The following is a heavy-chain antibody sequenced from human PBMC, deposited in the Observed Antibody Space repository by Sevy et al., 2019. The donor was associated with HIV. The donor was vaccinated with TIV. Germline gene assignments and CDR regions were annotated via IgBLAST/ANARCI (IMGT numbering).Heavy chain of an antibody. CDR3: ARASLGYDYWIWFDP. Sequence: SETLSLTCTVSGGSISSYYWSWIRQPAGKGLEWIGRIYTSGSTNYNPSLKSRFTMSVDTSKNRFSLKLSSVTAADTAVYYCARASLGYDYWIWFDPWGQGTLVTVSS. J-gene: IGHJ5*02. D-gene: IGHD5-12*01. V-gene: IGHV4-4*07. CDR2: IYTSGST. CDR1: GGSISSYY.